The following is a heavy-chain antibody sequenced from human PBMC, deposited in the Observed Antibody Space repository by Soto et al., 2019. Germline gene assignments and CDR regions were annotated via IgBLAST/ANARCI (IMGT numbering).Heavy chain of an antibody. CDR3: ARDPNQRRNNPQKFYYGMDV. V-gene: IGHV1-3*01. J-gene: IGHJ6*01. CDR1: RYPFTRHC. D-gene: IGHD2-2*01. Sequence: SVQVSCTPSRYPFTRHCTNWLRQAPGHRIEWTGWINAGNGNTKYSEKFQGRVTITRDTSASTAYLELSSLRYEDTAVYYCARDPNQRRNNPQKFYYGMDV. CDR2: INAGNGNT.